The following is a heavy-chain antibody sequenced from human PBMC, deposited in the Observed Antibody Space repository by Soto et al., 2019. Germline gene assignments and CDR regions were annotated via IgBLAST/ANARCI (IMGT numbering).Heavy chain of an antibody. J-gene: IGHJ4*02. Sequence: QVQLVQSGAEVKKPGASVKVSCKASGYTFTSYGISWVRQAPGQGLEWMGWISAYNGNTNYAQKLQGRVTMTTDTSTSTDYMELRSLRSDDTAVYYCARPLYCSSTSCYGAFDYWGQGTLVTVSS. CDR3: ARPLYCSSTSCYGAFDY. V-gene: IGHV1-18*04. CDR2: ISAYNGNT. CDR1: GYTFTSYG. D-gene: IGHD2-2*01.